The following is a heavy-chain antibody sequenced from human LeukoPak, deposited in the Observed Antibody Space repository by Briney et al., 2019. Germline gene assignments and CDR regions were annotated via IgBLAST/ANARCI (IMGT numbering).Heavy chain of an antibody. CDR3: ARDRIVVVPAANSYYFDY. Sequence: SVKVSCKASGGTFSSYAISWVRQAPGQGLEWMGRMIPILGIANYAQKFQGRVTITADKSTSTVYMELSSLRSEDTAVYYCARDRIVVVPAANSYYFDYWGQGTLVTVSS. J-gene: IGHJ4*02. D-gene: IGHD2-2*01. CDR2: MIPILGIA. CDR1: GGTFSSYA. V-gene: IGHV1-69*04.